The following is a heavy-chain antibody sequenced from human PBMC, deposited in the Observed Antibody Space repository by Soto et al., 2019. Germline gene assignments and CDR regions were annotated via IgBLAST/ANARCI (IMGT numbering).Heavy chain of an antibody. CDR1: GGIFNRYS. D-gene: IGHD2-2*01. CDR3: ATFYGGDCTTTTCYGDFDY. CDR2: IIPLFGIT. Sequence: QVQLVQSGAEVKKPGSSVKVSCKASGGIFNRYSVSWVRQAPGQGLEWMGRIIPLFGITNYAQKFQGRVMLTADHSTQTAYMEVNGLRSEDTALYYCATFYGGDCTTTTCYGDFDYWGQGTLVTVTS. V-gene: IGHV1-69*02. J-gene: IGHJ4*02.